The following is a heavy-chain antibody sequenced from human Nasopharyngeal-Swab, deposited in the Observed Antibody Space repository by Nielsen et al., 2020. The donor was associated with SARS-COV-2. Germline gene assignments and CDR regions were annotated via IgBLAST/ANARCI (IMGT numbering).Heavy chain of an antibody. J-gene: IGHJ6*02. CDR2: ISYDGSNK. CDR1: GFTFSSYA. V-gene: IGHV3-30*04. Sequence: GESLKISCAASGFTFSSYAMHWVRQAPGKGLEWVAVISYDGSNKYYADSVKGRFTISRDNSKNTLYLQMNSLRAEDTAVYYCAKDGLRGYSGYGHYYYYGMDVWGQGTTVTVSS. D-gene: IGHD5-12*01. CDR3: AKDGLRGYSGYGHYYYYGMDV.